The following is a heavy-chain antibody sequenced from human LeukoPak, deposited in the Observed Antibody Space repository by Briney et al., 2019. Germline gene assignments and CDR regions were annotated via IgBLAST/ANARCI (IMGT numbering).Heavy chain of an antibody. CDR1: GGSISSYY. Sequence: SETLSLTCTVSGGSISSYYWSWIRQPPGKGLEWIGYIYYSGSTNYNPSLKSRVTISVDTSKNQFSLKLSSVTAADTAVYYCARVGNDGLQTWGQGTLVTVSS. CDR2: IYYSGST. CDR3: ARVGNDGLQT. J-gene: IGHJ4*02. V-gene: IGHV4-59*01. D-gene: IGHD4-11*01.